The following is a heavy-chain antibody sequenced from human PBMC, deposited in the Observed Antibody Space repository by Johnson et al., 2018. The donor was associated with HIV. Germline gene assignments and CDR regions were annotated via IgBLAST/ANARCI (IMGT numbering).Heavy chain of an antibody. J-gene: IGHJ3*02. V-gene: IGHV3-66*02. CDR2: TYSGGST. D-gene: IGHD3-16*02. CDR1: GFTVNSNY. Sequence: VQLVESGGGLIQPGGSLRLSCAASGFTVNSNYMSWVRQAPGQGLEWVSVTYSGGSTYYADSVKGRFNISRDISKNTLYLEMDSLRAEDTAVYYCATELSLLRDAFDIWGQGTMVTVSS. CDR3: ATELSLLRDAFDI.